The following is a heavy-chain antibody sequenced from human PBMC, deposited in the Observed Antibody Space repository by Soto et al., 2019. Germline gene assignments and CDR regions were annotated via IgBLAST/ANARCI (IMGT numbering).Heavy chain of an antibody. Sequence: GGSLRLSCAASGFTFSSYGMHWVRQAPGKGLEWVAVISYDGSNKYYADSVKGRFTISRDNSKNMLYLQMNSLRAEDTAVYYCAKDKTYYDFWSGCMDVWGQGTTVTVSS. CDR3: AKDKTYYDFWSGCMDV. CDR2: ISYDGSNK. CDR1: GFTFSSYG. J-gene: IGHJ6*02. D-gene: IGHD3-3*01. V-gene: IGHV3-30*18.